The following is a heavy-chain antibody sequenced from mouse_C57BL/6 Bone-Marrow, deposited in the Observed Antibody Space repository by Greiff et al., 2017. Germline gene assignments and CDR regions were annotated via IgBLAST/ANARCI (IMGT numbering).Heavy chain of an antibody. Sequence: EVKLMESGGDLVKPGGSLKLSCAASGFTFSSYGMSWVRQTPDKRLEWVATISSGGSYTYYPDSVKGRFTISRDNAKNTLYLQMSSLKSEDTAMYYCARQKWYYAMDDWGQGTSGTVSS. CDR3: ARQKWYYAMDD. CDR1: GFTFSSYG. V-gene: IGHV5-6*01. CDR2: ISSGGSYT. D-gene: IGHD1-3*01. J-gene: IGHJ4*01.